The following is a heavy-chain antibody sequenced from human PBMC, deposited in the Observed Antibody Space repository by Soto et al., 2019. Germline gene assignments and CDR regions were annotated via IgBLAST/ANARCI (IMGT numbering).Heavy chain of an antibody. CDR3: ARDSTYDLSENWFDP. CDR2: ISSSSSTI. J-gene: IGHJ5*02. D-gene: IGHD3-3*01. CDR1: GFTFSSYS. Sequence: PGGSLRLSCAASGFTFSSYSMNWVRQAPGKGLEWVSYISSSSSTIYYADSVKGRFTISRDNAKNSLYLQMNSLRDEDTAVYYCARDSTYDLSENWFDPWGQGTLVTVSS. V-gene: IGHV3-48*02.